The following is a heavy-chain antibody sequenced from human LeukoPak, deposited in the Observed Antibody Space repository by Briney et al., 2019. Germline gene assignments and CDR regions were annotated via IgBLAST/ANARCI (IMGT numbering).Heavy chain of an antibody. CDR2: ISAYNGNT. J-gene: IGHJ5*02. D-gene: IGHD3-10*01. Sequence: GASVKVSCKASGYTFTSYGISWVRQAPGQGLEWMGWISAYNGNTNYAQKLQGRVTMTTDTSTSTAYMELRSLRSDDTAVYDCARRATYYYGSSNWFDPWGQGTLVTVSS. CDR1: GYTFTSYG. V-gene: IGHV1-18*01. CDR3: ARRATYYYGSSNWFDP.